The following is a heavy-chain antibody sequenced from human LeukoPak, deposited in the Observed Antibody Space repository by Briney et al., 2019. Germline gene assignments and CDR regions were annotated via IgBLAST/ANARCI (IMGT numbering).Heavy chain of an antibody. D-gene: IGHD3-22*01. Sequence: GGSLRLSCAASGFTVSSNYMSWVRQAPGKGLEWVSVIYSGGSTYYADSVKGRFTISRDNAKNTLYLQMNSLRAEDTAVYYCASTSYDSSGYPRIDPWGQGTLVTVSS. CDR1: GFTVSSNY. CDR2: IYSGGST. V-gene: IGHV3-53*01. CDR3: ASTSYDSSGYPRIDP. J-gene: IGHJ5*02.